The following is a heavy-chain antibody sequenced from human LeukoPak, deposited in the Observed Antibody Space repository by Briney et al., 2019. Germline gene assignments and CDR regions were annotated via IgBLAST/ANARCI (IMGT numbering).Heavy chain of an antibody. V-gene: IGHV3-53*01. Sequence: GGSLRLSCVGSGFIVSNNYMSWVRQAPGKGLEWVSVVYSGGDTYYADFVMGRFTISGDKSKNTLFLQMNNLRAEDTAVYYCARAGYSYGRGYFDYWGQGTLVTVSS. D-gene: IGHD5-18*01. CDR2: VYSGGDT. CDR3: ARAGYSYGRGYFDY. J-gene: IGHJ4*02. CDR1: GFIVSNNY.